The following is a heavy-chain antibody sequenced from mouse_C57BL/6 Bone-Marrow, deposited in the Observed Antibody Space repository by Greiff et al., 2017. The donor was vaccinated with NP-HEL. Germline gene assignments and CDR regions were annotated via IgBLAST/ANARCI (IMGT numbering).Heavy chain of an antibody. V-gene: IGHV10-1*01. J-gene: IGHJ3*01. CDR1: GFSFNTYA. CDR3: VRPFYDYDRGAWFAY. CDR2: IRSKSNNYAT. Sequence: EVKVVESGGGLVQPKGSLKLSCAASGFSFNTYAMNWVRQAPGKGLEWVARIRSKSNNYATYYADSVKDRFTISRDDSESMLYLQMNNLKTEDTAMYYCVRPFYDYDRGAWFAYWGQGTLVTVSA. D-gene: IGHD2-4*01.